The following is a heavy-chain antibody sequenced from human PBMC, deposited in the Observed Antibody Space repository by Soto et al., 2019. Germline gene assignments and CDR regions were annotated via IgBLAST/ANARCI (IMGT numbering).Heavy chain of an antibody. Sequence: SGGSLRLSCAASGFPFSSSAMTWVRQAPGKGLEWVSSISDSGGYTPYAGSVKGRFTISRDNSKHTLYLQMNGLRVEDTAVYYCAALVVAAIYDYWGQGTLVTVSS. CDR3: AALVVAAIYDY. J-gene: IGHJ4*02. CDR2: ISDSGGYT. D-gene: IGHD2-15*01. CDR1: GFPFSSSA. V-gene: IGHV3-23*01.